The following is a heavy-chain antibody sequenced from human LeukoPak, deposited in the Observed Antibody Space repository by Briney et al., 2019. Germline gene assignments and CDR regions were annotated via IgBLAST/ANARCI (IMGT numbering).Heavy chain of an antibody. CDR2: ISGSGGST. V-gene: IGHV3-23*01. D-gene: IGHD6-13*01. CDR1: GFTFSSYA. CDR3: AKDPQYSSSWYEGLGLFDP. J-gene: IGHJ5*02. Sequence: PGGSLRLSCAASGFTFSSYAMSWVRQAPGKGLEWVSAISGSGGSTYYADSVKGRFTISRDNSKNTLYLQMNSLRAEDTAVYYCAKDPQYSSSWYEGLGLFDPWGQGTLVTVSS.